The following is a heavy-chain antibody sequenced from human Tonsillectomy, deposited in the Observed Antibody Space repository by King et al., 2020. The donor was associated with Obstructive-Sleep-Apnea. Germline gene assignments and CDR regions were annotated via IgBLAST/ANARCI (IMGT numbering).Heavy chain of an antibody. D-gene: IGHD1-7*01. CDR1: GFTFSSYW. J-gene: IGHJ4*02. Sequence: VQLVESGGGLVQPGGSLRLSCAASGFTFSSYWMHWVRQAPGKGLVWVSRSNSDGSSTSYADSVKGRFTISRDNAKNTLYLQMNSLRAEDTAVYYCARALTVTGTTAFDYWGQGTLVTVSS. CDR3: ARALTVTGTTAFDY. V-gene: IGHV3-74*01. CDR2: SNSDGSST.